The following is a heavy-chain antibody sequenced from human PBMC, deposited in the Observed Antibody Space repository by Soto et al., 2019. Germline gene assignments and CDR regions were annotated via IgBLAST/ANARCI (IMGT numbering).Heavy chain of an antibody. D-gene: IGHD5-18*01. J-gene: IGHJ4*02. CDR3: ARFGAATAMVTSPRDV. CDR2: ISAYNGNT. Sequence: ASVKVSCKASGYTFTSYGISWVRQAPGQGLEWMGWISAYNGNTNYAQKLQGRVTMTTDTSTSTAYMELRSLRSDDTAVYYCARFGAATAMVTSPRDVWGQGTRVTVAS. V-gene: IGHV1-18*01. CDR1: GYTFTSYG.